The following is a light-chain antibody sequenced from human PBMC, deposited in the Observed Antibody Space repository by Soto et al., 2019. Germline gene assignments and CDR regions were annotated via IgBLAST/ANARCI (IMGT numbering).Light chain of an antibody. V-gene: IGLV2-14*03. J-gene: IGLJ1*01. CDR1: SSDIGSYNH. CDR2: AVS. Sequence: QSALTQPASVSGSPGQSITIPCSGTSSDIGSYNHVAWYQQFPGKSPKLMIYAVSDRPPVVSDRFSGSKSGITASLTISGLQTEDEADYYCISYADRQSYRFGTGTKGTVL. CDR3: ISYADRQSYR.